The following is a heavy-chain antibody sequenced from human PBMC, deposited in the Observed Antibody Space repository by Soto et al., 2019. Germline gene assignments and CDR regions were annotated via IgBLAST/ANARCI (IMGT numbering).Heavy chain of an antibody. Sequence: GXSVKVSCKASGYSFTCYYMHWVRQAPGQGLEWMGWINPNSGGTNYAQKFQGRVTMTRDTSISTAYMELSRLRSDDTAVYYCARTAITMVRGVNYYYGMDVWGQGTTVTVSS. CDR2: INPNSGGT. CDR3: ARTAITMVRGVNYYYGMDV. J-gene: IGHJ6*02. D-gene: IGHD3-10*01. V-gene: IGHV1-2*02. CDR1: GYSFTCYY.